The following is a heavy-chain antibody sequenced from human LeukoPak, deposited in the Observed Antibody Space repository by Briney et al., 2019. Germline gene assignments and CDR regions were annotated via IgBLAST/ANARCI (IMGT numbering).Heavy chain of an antibody. J-gene: IGHJ5*02. V-gene: IGHV3-48*03. CDR1: GLTFSNYE. CDR2: ISNSGNTK. Sequence: GGSLRLSCAASGLTFSNYEMNWIRQAPGKGLEWISYISNSGNTKYYADSVKGRFIISRDNRKNYLFLQMNSLRKDDTALYYCVKDGRKGYSYGTFDPWGQGTLVTVSS. CDR3: VKDGRKGYSYGTFDP. D-gene: IGHD5-18*01.